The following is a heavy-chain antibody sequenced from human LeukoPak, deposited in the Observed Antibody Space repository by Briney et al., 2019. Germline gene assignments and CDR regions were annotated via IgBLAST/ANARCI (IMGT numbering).Heavy chain of an antibody. CDR2: ISSSSAYI. D-gene: IGHD3-16*01. V-gene: IGHV3-21*01. CDR1: GFTFSTYN. CDR3: ARDWALFDY. Sequence: PGGSLRLSCAASGFTFSTYNMNWVRQAPGKGLEWVSSISSSSAYIYYADSVKGRFTISRDNAKNSVNLQMNSLRAEDMAVYYCARDWALFDYWGQGTLVTVSS. J-gene: IGHJ4*02.